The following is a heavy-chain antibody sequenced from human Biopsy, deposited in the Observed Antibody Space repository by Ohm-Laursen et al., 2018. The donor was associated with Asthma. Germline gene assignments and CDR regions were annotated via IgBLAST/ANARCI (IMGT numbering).Heavy chain of an antibody. D-gene: IGHD3-3*01. V-gene: IGHV4-30-2*01. CDR1: GDSFTYPGYY. CDR3: ARIYDYWSGHYGFDP. J-gene: IGHJ5*02. CDR2: LYHSGTT. Sequence: SQTLSLTCSVSGDSFTYPGYYWSWIRQTPGRGLEWIGYLYHSGTTYCNPSLRSRVAILEDKSRNQFSLNLKSVTAADTAVYYCARIYDYWSGHYGFDPWGQGTLVTVPS.